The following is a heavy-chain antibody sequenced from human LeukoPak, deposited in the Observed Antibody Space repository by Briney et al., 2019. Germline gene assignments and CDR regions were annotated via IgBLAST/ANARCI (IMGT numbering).Heavy chain of an antibody. CDR2: ISGSGGST. D-gene: IGHD2-15*01. Sequence: PGGSPRLSCAASGFTFSNYAMSWVRQAPGKGLEWVSFISGSGGSTYYADSVKGRFTVSRDNSKNTLYLQMNSLRAEDTALYYCAKDLGWPQRAFDYWGRGTLVTVSS. J-gene: IGHJ4*01. CDR1: GFTFSNYA. CDR3: AKDLGWPQRAFDY. V-gene: IGHV3-23*01.